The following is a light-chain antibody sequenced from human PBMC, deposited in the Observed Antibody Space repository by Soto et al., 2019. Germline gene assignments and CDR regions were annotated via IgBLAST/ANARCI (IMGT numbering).Light chain of an antibody. CDR1: AGTVTSGHY. CDR2: DSS. J-gene: IGLJ3*02. V-gene: IGLV7-46*01. CDR3: LLFYGGARV. Sequence: QAVVTQEPSLTVSPGGTVTLTCGSSAGTVTSGHYPYWFQQKPGQAPRTLIYDSSDKHSWTPARFSGSLLGGQAALTLSGAQPEDEPDYYCLLFYGGARVFGGGTQLTVL.